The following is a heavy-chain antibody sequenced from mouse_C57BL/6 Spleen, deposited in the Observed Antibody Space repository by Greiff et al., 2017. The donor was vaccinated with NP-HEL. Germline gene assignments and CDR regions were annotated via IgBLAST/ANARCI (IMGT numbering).Heavy chain of an antibody. CDR1: GYTFTSYT. Sequence: VKLQQSGAELARPGASVKMSCKASGYTFTSYTMHWVKQRPGQGLEWIGYINPSGGYTKYNQKFKDKATLTADKSSSTDYMQLSSLTSEDSAVYYCDRWGGNWEFDVWGTGTTVTVSS. CDR2: INPSGGYT. V-gene: IGHV1-4*01. CDR3: DRWGGNWEFDV. J-gene: IGHJ1*03.